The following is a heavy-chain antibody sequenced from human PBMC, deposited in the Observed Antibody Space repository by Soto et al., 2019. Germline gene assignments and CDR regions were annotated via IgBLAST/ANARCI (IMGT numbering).Heavy chain of an antibody. J-gene: IGHJ5*02. Sequence: QVQLVQSGAEVKKPGASVKVSCKASGYTFTSYGISWVRQAPGQGLEWMGWISAYNGNTNYAQKLQGRVTMTTDTSTSTAYMELRSLRSDDTAVYYCARDPRRYCSGGSCFHFDPWGQGTLVTVSS. V-gene: IGHV1-18*04. D-gene: IGHD2-15*01. CDR3: ARDPRRYCSGGSCFHFDP. CDR1: GYTFTSYG. CDR2: ISAYNGNT.